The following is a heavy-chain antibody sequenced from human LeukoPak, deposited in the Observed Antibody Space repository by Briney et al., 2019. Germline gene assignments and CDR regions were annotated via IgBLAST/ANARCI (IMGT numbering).Heavy chain of an antibody. CDR1: GFTFSSYS. Sequence: PGESLRLSCAASGFTFSSYSMNWVRQAPGKGLEWVSSISSSSSYIYYADSVKGRFTISRDNAKNSLYLQMNSLRAEDTAVYYCAREHYYDSSGYYYDAFDIWGQGAMVTVSS. J-gene: IGHJ3*02. V-gene: IGHV3-21*01. D-gene: IGHD3-22*01. CDR2: ISSSSSYI. CDR3: AREHYYDSSGYYYDAFDI.